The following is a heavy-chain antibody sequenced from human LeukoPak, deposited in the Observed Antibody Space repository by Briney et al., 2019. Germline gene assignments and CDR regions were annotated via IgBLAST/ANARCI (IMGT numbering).Heavy chain of an antibody. V-gene: IGHV1-18*01. D-gene: IGHD6-13*01. J-gene: IGHJ4*02. CDR1: GYTFASYG. CDR2: ISAYNGNT. CDR3: AKSSELGWQQPKNYYFDY. Sequence: ASVKVSCKASGYTFASYGISWVRQAPGQGLEWMGWISAYNGNTNYAQKLQGRVTMTTDTSTSTAYMELRSLRSDDTAVYYCAKSSELGWQQPKNYYFDYWGQGTLVTVSS.